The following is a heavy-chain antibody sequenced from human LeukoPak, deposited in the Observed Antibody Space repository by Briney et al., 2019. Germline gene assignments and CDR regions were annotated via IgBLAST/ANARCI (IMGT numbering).Heavy chain of an antibody. CDR3: ARGVIAAAGFFDF. V-gene: IGHV3-23*01. Sequence: SAISGSGGSTYYADSVQGRFTISRDNSKNTLYLQMNSLRAEDTAVYYCARGVIAAAGFFDFWGQGALVTVSS. J-gene: IGHJ4*02. D-gene: IGHD6-13*01. CDR2: ISGSGGST.